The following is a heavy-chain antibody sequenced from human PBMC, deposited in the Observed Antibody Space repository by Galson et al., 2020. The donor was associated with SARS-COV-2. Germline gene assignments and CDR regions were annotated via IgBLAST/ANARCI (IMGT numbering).Heavy chain of an antibody. V-gene: IGHV4-4*02. CDR3: ARWGVVRINPGLMVQDWYFDL. CDR2: IYHSGRT. CDR1: GGSISSSNW. J-gene: IGHJ2*01. Sequence: SETLSLTCAVSGGSISSSNWWSWVRQPPGKGLEWIGEIYHSGRTNYNPSLKSRVTISVDKSKHQFSLKLSSVTAADTAVYYCARWGVVRINPGLMVQDWYFDLWGRGTLVTVSS. D-gene: IGHD1-26*01.